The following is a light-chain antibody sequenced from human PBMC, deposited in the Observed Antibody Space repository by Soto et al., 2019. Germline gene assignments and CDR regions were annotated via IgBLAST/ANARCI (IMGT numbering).Light chain of an antibody. J-gene: IGKJ4*01. CDR3: QQRSNWPLT. CDR1: QSVSSY. Sequence: IVVTQSPTTQSSYPRARSTLSGRASQSVSSYLAWYQQKPGQAPRLLIYDASNRATGIPARFSGSGSGTDFTLTISSLEPEDFAVYYCQQRSNWPLTFGGGTNVDIK. V-gene: IGKV3-11*01. CDR2: DAS.